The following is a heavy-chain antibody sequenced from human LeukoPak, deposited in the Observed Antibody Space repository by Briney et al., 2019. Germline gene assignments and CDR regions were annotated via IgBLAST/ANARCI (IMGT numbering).Heavy chain of an antibody. D-gene: IGHD2-2*01. CDR1: GYTFTSYG. V-gene: IGHV1-18*04. Sequence: ASVKVSCKASGYTFTSYGISWVRQAPGQGLEWMGWISAYNCNTNYAQKLQGRVTMTTDTSTSTAYMELRSLRSDDTAVYYCARDYCSSTSCYDWFDPWGQGTLVTVSS. J-gene: IGHJ5*02. CDR2: ISAYNCNT. CDR3: ARDYCSSTSCYDWFDP.